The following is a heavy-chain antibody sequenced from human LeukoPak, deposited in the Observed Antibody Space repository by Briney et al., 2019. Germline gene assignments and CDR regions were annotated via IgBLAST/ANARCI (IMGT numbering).Heavy chain of an antibody. Sequence: PSGTLSLTCAVSGGSISSSNWWSWVRQPPGKGLEWIGEIYHSGSTNYNPSLKSRVTISVDKSKNQFSLNLRSVTAADTAVYFCARGTGPLYGGRPDYWGQGTLVTVSS. CDR3: ARGTGPLYGGRPDY. V-gene: IGHV4-4*02. J-gene: IGHJ4*02. CDR2: IYHSGST. CDR1: GGSISSSNW. D-gene: IGHD4-23*01.